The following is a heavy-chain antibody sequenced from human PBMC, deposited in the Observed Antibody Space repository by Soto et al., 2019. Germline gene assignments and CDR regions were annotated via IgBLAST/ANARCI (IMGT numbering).Heavy chain of an antibody. D-gene: IGHD5-18*01. Sequence: QVQLVQSGAEVKKPGASVKVSCKASGYTFTSYDINWVRQATGQGLEWMGWMNPNSGNTGYAQKFQGRVTMTRNTSIRTADSELSSLRSEDTAVYYWARLVFRGYSDGPHYYDGMDVWGQGTTVTVSS. CDR3: ARLVFRGYSDGPHYYDGMDV. CDR2: MNPNSGNT. V-gene: IGHV1-8*01. CDR1: GYTFTSYD. J-gene: IGHJ6*02.